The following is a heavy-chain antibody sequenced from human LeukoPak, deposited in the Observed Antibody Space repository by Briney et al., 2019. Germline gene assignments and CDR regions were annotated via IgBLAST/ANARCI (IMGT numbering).Heavy chain of an antibody. CDR3: ANINDILTGPSVLLSQTYMDV. Sequence: PGGSLRLSCAASGFTFTDYWVSWVRQAPGKGLEGVANIKNDGSEKHYVDSVKGRFTISRDNAKNSLYLQMNSLRAEDTAVYYCANINDILTGPSVLLSQTYMDVWGKGTTVTISS. D-gene: IGHD3-9*01. CDR2: IKNDGSEK. CDR1: GFTFTDYW. V-gene: IGHV3-7*01. J-gene: IGHJ6*03.